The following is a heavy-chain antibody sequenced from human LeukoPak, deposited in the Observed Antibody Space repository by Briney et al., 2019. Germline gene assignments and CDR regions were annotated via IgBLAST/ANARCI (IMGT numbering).Heavy chain of an antibody. J-gene: IGHJ2*01. D-gene: IGHD2-2*01. CDR3: ARCISSTSLDL. CDR1: GGSISSGGYY. CDR2: IYYSGST. V-gene: IGHV4-31*03. Sequence: SSQTLSLTCTVSGGSISSGGYYWSWIRQHPGKGLEWIGYIYYSGSTYYNPSLKSRVTISVDTSKNQFSLKLSSVTAADTAVYYCARCISSTSLDLWGRGTLVTVSS.